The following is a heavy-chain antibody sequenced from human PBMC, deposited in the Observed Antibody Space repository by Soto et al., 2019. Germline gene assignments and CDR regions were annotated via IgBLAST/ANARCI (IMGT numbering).Heavy chain of an antibody. V-gene: IGHV3-30-3*01. Sequence: HPGGSLRLSCAASGFTFSSYAMHWVRQAPGKGLEWVAVISYDGSNKYYADSVKGRFTISRDNSKNTLYLQMNSLRAEDTAVYYCARDSTLGIVVVTDCDYWGQRPLVSVSS. CDR2: ISYDGSNK. CDR1: GFTFSSYA. J-gene: IGHJ4*02. CDR3: ARDSTLGIVVVTDCDY. D-gene: IGHD3-22*01.